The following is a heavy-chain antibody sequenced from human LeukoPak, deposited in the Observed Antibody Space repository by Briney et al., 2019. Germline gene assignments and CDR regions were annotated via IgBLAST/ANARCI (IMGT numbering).Heavy chain of an antibody. V-gene: IGHV4-38-2*02. J-gene: IGHJ4*02. CDR3: ARDLWFGESRGGY. D-gene: IGHD3-10*01. CDR1: GFSISSGYY. CDR2: IYHSGNT. Sequence: PSETLSLTCGVSGFSISSGYYWGWIRQPPGKGLEWIGSIYHSGNTFYNPSLKRRVTISVDTSKNQFSLRLKFVTAADTAMYYCARDLWFGESRGGYWGQGTLVTVSS.